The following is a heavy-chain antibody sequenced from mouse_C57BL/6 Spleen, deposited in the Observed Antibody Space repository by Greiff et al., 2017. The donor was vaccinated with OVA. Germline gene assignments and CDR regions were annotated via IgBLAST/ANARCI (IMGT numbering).Heavy chain of an antibody. CDR2: IRSKSNNYAT. Sequence: EVQLVESGGGLVQPKGSLKLSCAASGFSFNTYAMNWVRQAPGKGLEWVARIRSKSNNYATYYADSVKDRFTISRDDSASMLYLQMNNLKTEDTAMYYCVREGTTVHYWYFDVWGTGPTVTVSS. J-gene: IGHJ1*03. CDR1: GFSFNTYA. CDR3: VREGTTVHYWYFDV. D-gene: IGHD1-1*01. V-gene: IGHV10-1*01.